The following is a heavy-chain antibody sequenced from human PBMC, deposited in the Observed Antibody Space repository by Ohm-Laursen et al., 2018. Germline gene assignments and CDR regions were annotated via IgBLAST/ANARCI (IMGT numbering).Heavy chain of an antibody. D-gene: IGHD4-11*01. J-gene: IGHJ4*02. CDR1: GFTFGDYA. V-gene: IGHV3-49*03. CDR3: TRGDYSNFDY. Sequence: SLRLSCAAVGFTFGDYAMSWIRQAPGKGLEWVGFIRNKVYGGTTEYAASVKGRFTISRDDSKRIAYLQMNSLKTEDTAVYYCTRGDYSNFDYWGQGTLVTVSS. CDR2: IRNKVYGGTT.